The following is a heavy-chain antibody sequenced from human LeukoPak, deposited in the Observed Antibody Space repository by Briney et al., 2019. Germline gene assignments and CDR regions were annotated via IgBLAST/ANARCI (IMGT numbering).Heavy chain of an antibody. CDR2: IWYDGSNK. V-gene: IGHV3-33*01. CDR1: GFTFSSYG. Sequence: GRSLRLSCAASGFTFSSYGMHWVRQAPGKGLEWVAVIWYDGSNKYYADSVKGRFTISRDNSKNTLYLQMNSLRAEDTAVYYCARASPLHGSGSYLLDYWGQGTLVTVSS. D-gene: IGHD3-10*01. CDR3: ARASPLHGSGSYLLDY. J-gene: IGHJ4*02.